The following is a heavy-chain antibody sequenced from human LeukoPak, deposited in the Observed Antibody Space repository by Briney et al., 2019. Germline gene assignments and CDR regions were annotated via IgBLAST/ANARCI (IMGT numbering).Heavy chain of an antibody. Sequence: ASVKVSCKASGYTFTGYYMHWVRQAPGQGLEWMGWINPNSGGTNYAQKFQGRVTMTRDTSISTAYMELSRLRSDDTAVYYWARDYGGNSEPDYWGQGTLVTVSS. CDR3: ARDYGGNSEPDY. CDR2: INPNSGGT. J-gene: IGHJ4*02. D-gene: IGHD4-23*01. V-gene: IGHV1-2*02. CDR1: GYTFTGYY.